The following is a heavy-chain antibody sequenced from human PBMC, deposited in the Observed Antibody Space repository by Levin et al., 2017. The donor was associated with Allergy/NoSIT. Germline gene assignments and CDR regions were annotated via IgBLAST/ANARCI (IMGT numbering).Heavy chain of an antibody. Sequence: SGPTLVKPTQTLTLTCTFSGFSLSTSGMCVSWIRQPPGKALEWLALIDWDDDKYYSTSLKTRLTISKDTSKNQVVLTMTNMDPVDTATYYCARATPDLSPPYYYYYMDVWGKGTTVTVSS. CDR1: GFSLSTSGMC. V-gene: IGHV2-70*01. D-gene: IGHD2-15*01. J-gene: IGHJ6*03. CDR2: IDWDDDK. CDR3: ARATPDLSPPYYYYYMDV.